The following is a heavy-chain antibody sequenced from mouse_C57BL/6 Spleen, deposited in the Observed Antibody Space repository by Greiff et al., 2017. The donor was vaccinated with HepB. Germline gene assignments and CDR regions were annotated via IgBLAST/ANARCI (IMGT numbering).Heavy chain of an antibody. CDR2: IDPETGGT. J-gene: IGHJ1*03. CDR3: TRGGYYGSRRYFDV. Sequence: QVHVKQSGAELVRPGASVTLSCKASGYTFTDYEMHWVKQTPVHGLEWIGAIDPETGGTAYNQKFKGKAILTADKSSSTAYMELRSLTSEDSAVYYCTRGGYYGSRRYFDVWGTGTTVTVSS. CDR1: GYTFTDYE. V-gene: IGHV1-15*01. D-gene: IGHD1-1*01.